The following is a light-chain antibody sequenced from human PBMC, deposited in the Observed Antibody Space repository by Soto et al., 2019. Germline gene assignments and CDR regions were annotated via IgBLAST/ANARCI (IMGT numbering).Light chain of an antibody. CDR2: DAS. V-gene: IGKV3-11*01. J-gene: IGKJ5*01. CDR1: QSVSSY. CDR3: QQRSNWPPIT. Sequence: EIVWTQSPATLSLSPGERATLSCRASQSVSSYLAWYHQKPGQAPRLLIYDASNRATGIPARFSGSGSGTDFTLTISSLEPEYFAVYYCQQRSNWPPITFGQGTRLEIK.